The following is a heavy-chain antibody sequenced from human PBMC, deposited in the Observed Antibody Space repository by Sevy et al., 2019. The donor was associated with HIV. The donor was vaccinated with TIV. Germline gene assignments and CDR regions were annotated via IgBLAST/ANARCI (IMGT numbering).Heavy chain of an antibody. CDR2: IYSGGSA. Sequence: GGSLRLSCAASGFTVSTSYMSWVRQSPGKGLEWVSVIYSGGSAYYADSVKGRFTISRDNFKNTLFLQMNRLRAEDTALYYCARDGGTTVATTIDYWGQGTLVTVSS. D-gene: IGHD6-25*01. CDR3: ARDGGTTVATTIDY. CDR1: GFTVSTSY. V-gene: IGHV3-66*01. J-gene: IGHJ4*02.